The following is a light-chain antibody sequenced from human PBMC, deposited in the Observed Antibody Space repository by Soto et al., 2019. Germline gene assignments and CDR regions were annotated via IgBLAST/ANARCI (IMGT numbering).Light chain of an antibody. J-gene: IGKJ1*01. V-gene: IGKV1-5*03. CDR2: KAS. CDR1: QSLNSW. CDR3: QHYIGYSGM. Sequence: DIQMTQSPSTLSASVGDRVTITCRASQSLNSWLAWYQHKPGKAPKLLIHKASILASGVPSRFSGSDSGAEFTLTIRSLQPDDFATYSCQHYIGYSGMFGQGTKVDIK.